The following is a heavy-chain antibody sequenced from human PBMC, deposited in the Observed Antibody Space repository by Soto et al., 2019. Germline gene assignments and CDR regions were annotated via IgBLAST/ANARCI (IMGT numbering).Heavy chain of an antibody. J-gene: IGHJ6*02. CDR3: TTPMGELLAVKERFYYYYVMDV. CDR2: IYSGGST. Sequence: GGSLRLSCAASGFTVSSNYMSWVRQAPGKGLEWVSVIYSGGSTYYADSVKGRFTISRDNSKNTLYLQMNSLKTEDTAVYYCTTPMGELLAVKERFYYYYVMDVSGQGTTVTGSS. D-gene: IGHD1-26*01. V-gene: IGHV3-66*01. CDR1: GFTVSSNY.